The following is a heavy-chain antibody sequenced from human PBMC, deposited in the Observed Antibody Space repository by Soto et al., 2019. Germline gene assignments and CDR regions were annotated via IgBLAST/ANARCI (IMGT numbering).Heavy chain of an antibody. V-gene: IGHV3-64D*06. CDR1: GFTFSSYA. Sequence: GGSLRLSCSVFGFTFSSYAMHWVRQAPGKGLQYVSSISSNGGSTYYADSVKGRFTISGDNSKNTLYLQMSSLRVEDTAVYYCVKDRYVDYWGQGNLVTVSS. CDR2: ISSNGGST. J-gene: IGHJ4*02. CDR3: VKDRYVDY.